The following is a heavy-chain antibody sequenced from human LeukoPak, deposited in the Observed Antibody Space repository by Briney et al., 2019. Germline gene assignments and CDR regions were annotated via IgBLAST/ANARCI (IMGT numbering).Heavy chain of an antibody. CDR3: TTGYFDWLLSAYFDY. V-gene: IGHV3-15*01. D-gene: IGHD3-9*01. CDR1: GSSFSRAW. CDR2: IKSKTDGGTT. Sequence: PGGSLRLSCAASGSSFSRAWMSWVRQAPGKGLEWVGRIKSKTDGGTTDYAAPVKGRFTISRDDSKNTLYLQMNSLKTEDTAVYYCTTGYFDWLLSAYFDYWGQGTLVTVSS. J-gene: IGHJ4*02.